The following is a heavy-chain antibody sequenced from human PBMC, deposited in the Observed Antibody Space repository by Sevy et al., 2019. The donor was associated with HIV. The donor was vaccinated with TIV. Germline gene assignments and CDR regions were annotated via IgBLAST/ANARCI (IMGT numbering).Heavy chain of an antibody. J-gene: IGHJ4*02. Sequence: GGSLRLSCAATGFTVTSNYMSWVGQGPGKGLEWVSGFYNGDSTQYADSVKGRFTISRDKSNNTLYLQMDSLRAEDTAVYYCAREAGSSSFDYWGQGTLVTVSS. CDR3: AREAGSSSFDY. CDR2: FYNGDST. V-gene: IGHV3-53*01. D-gene: IGHD6-13*01. CDR1: GFTVTSNY.